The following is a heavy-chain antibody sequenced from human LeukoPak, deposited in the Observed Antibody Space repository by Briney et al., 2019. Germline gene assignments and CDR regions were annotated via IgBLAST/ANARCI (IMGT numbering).Heavy chain of an antibody. D-gene: IGHD6-19*01. Sequence: ASVKVSCKVSGYTLTELSMHWVLQAPGKGLEGMGGFDPEDGETIYAQKFQGRVTMTEDTSTDTAYMELSSLRSEDTAVYYCATDMGSGWGIDYWGQGTLVTVSS. V-gene: IGHV1-24*01. CDR2: FDPEDGET. CDR1: GYTLTELS. CDR3: ATDMGSGWGIDY. J-gene: IGHJ4*02.